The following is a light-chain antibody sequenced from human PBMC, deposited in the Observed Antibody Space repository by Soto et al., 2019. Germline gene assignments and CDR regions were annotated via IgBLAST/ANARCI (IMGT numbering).Light chain of an antibody. CDR1: QSVSSSY. Sequence: EIVMTQSPGTLSLSPGERATLSCRASQSVSSSYLAWYQQKPGQAPRLLIFAASSRATGIPDRFSGSGSGTDFTLTISSLEPEDFAVYYCQQYGSSPTFGQGTRLEI. CDR3: QQYGSSPT. J-gene: IGKJ5*01. CDR2: AAS. V-gene: IGKV3-20*01.